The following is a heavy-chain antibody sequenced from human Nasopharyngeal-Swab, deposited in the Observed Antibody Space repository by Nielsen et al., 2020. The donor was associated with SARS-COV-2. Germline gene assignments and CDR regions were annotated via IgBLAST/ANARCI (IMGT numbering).Heavy chain of an antibody. D-gene: IGHD2-15*01. CDR3: AREDGSGSPFDS. J-gene: IGHJ4*02. Sequence: WIRQPPGKGLEWVANIKQDGSEKYYVDSVEGRFTIPRDNAKNSLYLQMNSLRAEDTAVYYCAREDGSGSPFDSWGQGTLVTVSS. V-gene: IGHV3-7*01. CDR2: IKQDGSEK.